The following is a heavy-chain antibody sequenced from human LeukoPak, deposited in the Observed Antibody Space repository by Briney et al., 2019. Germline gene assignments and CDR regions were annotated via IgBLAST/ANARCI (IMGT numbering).Heavy chain of an antibody. CDR2: ISGSGGST. D-gene: IGHD3-22*01. CDR3: AKLGQYYYDSSGYYYFDY. J-gene: IGHJ4*02. Sequence: GGSLRLSCAASGFTFSRYAMSWVRQAPGKGLEWVSAISGSGGSTYYADSVKGRFTISRDNSKNTLYLQMNSLRAEDTAVYYCAKLGQYYYDSSGYYYFDYWGQGTLVTVSS. V-gene: IGHV3-23*01. CDR1: GFTFSRYA.